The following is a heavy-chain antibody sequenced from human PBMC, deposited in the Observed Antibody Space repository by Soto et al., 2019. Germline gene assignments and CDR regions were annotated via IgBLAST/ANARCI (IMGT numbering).Heavy chain of an antibody. V-gene: IGHV3-23*01. CDR2: ISGSGVST. CDR3: AKEFLFGHGDYRGAGAFDS. J-gene: IGHJ3*01. CDR1: GFTFSNYA. Sequence: GGSLRLSCAASGFTFSNYAMSWVRQAPGKGLDWVSAISGSGVSTFYADSVKGRFTISRDNSKNTLFLQMSSLRAEDTAVYYCAKEFLFGHGDYRGAGAFDSWGQGTMVTVS. D-gene: IGHD4-17*01.